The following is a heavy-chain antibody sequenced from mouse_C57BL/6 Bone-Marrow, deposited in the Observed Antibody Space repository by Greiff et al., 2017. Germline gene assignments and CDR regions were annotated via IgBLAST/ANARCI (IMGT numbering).Heavy chain of an antibody. Sequence: QVQLQQPGAELVKPGASVKLSCKASGFTFTNYWMHWVKQRPGQGLEWIGMIHPNSGSSNYNEKFKSKATLTLEKSSSTAYMQLSSLTSEDSAVYYCARLLRPYFDYWGQGTTLTVSS. D-gene: IGHD1-1*01. CDR1: GFTFTNYW. J-gene: IGHJ2*01. CDR3: ARLLRPYFDY. V-gene: IGHV1-64*01. CDR2: IHPNSGSS.